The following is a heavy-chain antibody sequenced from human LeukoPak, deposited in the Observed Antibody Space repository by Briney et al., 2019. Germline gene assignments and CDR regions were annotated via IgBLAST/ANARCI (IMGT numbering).Heavy chain of an antibody. CDR1: GGSISSYY. J-gene: IGHJ4*02. CDR3: ASEAPLWTTTEEGPAGAFDY. V-gene: IGHV4-59*01. CDR2: IYNTGST. Sequence: SETLSLTCTVSGGSISSYYWSWIRQSPGKGLEWIGYIYNTGSTNHNPSLKSRVTILVDTSKNQFSLKLGSVTAADTAVYYCASEAPLWTTTEEGPAGAFDYWGQGTLVTVSS. D-gene: IGHD4-17*01.